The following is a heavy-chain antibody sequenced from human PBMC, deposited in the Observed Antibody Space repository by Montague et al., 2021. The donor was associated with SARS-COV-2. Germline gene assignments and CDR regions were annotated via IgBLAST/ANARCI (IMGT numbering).Heavy chain of an antibody. V-gene: IGHV4-59*01. CDR2: IYYSGST. D-gene: IGHD2-21*01. Sequence: SETLSLTCTVSDGSINNYYWSWIRQPPGKGLEWIGDIYYSGSTNYNPSLKSRVTISVDTSKNQFSLKLSSVTAADTAVYHCVRGGGHSADYYYYGMDVWGQGATVTVSS. CDR1: DGSINNYY. J-gene: IGHJ6*02. CDR3: VRGGGHSADYYYYGMDV.